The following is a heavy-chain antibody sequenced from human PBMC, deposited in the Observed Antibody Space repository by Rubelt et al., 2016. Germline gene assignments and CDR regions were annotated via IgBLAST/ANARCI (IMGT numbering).Heavy chain of an antibody. D-gene: IGHD1-26*01. CDR3: ARDLVGATTPDY. Sequence: SGSTYYNPSLKSRVTISVDTSKNQFSLKLSSVTAADTAVYYCARDLVGATTPDYWGQGTLVTVSS. V-gene: IGHV4-39*07. CDR2: SGST. J-gene: IGHJ4*02.